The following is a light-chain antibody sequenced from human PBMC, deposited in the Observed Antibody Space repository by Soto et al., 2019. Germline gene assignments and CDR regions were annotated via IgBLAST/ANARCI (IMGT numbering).Light chain of an antibody. CDR2: DVS. CDR1: SSDVGRYNY. J-gene: IGLJ1*01. V-gene: IGLV2-14*03. Sequence: QSALTQPASVSGSPGQSITISCTGTSSDVGRYNYVSWYQHHPGKAPKLMIYDVSNRPSGVSNRFSGSKSGNTASLTISGLQAEDEADYYCSSYTSSSTRVFGTGTKVT. CDR3: SSYTSSSTRV.